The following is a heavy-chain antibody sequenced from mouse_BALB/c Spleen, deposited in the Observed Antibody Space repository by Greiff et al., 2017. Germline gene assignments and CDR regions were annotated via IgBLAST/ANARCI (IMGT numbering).Heavy chain of an antibody. V-gene: IGHV5-6-5*01. D-gene: IGHD1-2*01. CDR2: ISSGGST. J-gene: IGHJ4*01. CDR1: GFTFSSYA. Sequence: EVKLQESGGGLVKPGGSLKLSCAASGFTFSSYAMSWVRQTPEKRLEWVASISSGGSTYYPDSVKGRFTISRDNARNILYLQMSSLRSEDTAMYYCARGRDYYGYFYAMDYWGQGTSVTVSS. CDR3: ARGRDYYGYFYAMDY.